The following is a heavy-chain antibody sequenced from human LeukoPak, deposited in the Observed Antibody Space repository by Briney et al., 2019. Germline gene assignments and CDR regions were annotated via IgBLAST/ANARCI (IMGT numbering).Heavy chain of an antibody. CDR2: MNPNSGVT. V-gene: IGHV1-2*02. CDR3: TRGAGTSWFDF. J-gene: IGHJ4*02. Sequence: EASVKVSCKPSGYTFTVNYLHWVRQAPGQGLEWVGWMNPNSGVTGYAQNFQGRVTMTRDTSISTAYMGLSSLTSDDTAVYYCTRGAGTSWFDFWGQGSLVTVSS. CDR1: GYTFTVNY. D-gene: IGHD2-2*01.